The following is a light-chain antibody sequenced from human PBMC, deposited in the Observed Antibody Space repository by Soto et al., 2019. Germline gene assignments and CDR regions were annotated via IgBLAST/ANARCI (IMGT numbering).Light chain of an antibody. CDR3: QQFNTYPIT. CDR2: DVS. CDR1: QDIRGA. J-gene: IGKJ5*01. Sequence: AIQLTQSPSSLSASVGDRVTITCRASQDIRGALAWYQQKPGKAPKLLIFDVSTFQSGVPSRFSGSGSGTDFTLTISSLQPEDFGTYYCQQFNTYPITFVQGTRLEIK. V-gene: IGKV1-13*02.